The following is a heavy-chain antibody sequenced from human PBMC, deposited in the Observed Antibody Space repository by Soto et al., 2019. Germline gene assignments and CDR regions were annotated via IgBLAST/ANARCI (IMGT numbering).Heavy chain of an antibody. D-gene: IGHD2-8*01. CDR2: IWYDGSNK. J-gene: IGHJ6*03. CDR1: GFTFSSYG. CDR3: ARDGEDCTNGVCDRGYYYYYYYMDV. V-gene: IGHV3-33*01. Sequence: GGSLRLSCAASGFTFSSYGMHWVRQAPGKGLEWVAVIWYDGSNKYYADSVKGRFTISRDNSKNTLYLQMNSLRAEDTAVYYCARDGEDCTNGVCDRGYYYYYYYMDVWGKGTTVNVAS.